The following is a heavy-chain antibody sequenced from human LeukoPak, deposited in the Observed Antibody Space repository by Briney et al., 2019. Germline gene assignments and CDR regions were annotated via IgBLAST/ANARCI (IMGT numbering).Heavy chain of an antibody. D-gene: IGHD1-26*01. V-gene: IGHV4-4*07. Sequence: SETLSLTCTVSGGSISSDYWSWIRQPAGKGLEWIGRIYTNEYTNYNPSLKSRVTMSLDTSKNQFSLKLSSVTAADTAVYYCARAEWELGGGLFDYWGQGTLVTVSS. CDR3: ARAEWELGGGLFDY. CDR1: GGSISSDY. J-gene: IGHJ4*02. CDR2: IYTNEYT.